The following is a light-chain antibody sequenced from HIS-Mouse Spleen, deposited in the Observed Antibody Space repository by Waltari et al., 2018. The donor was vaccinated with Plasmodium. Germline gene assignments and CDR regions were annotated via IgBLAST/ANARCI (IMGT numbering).Light chain of an antibody. V-gene: IGLV3-1*01. CDR2: QDS. J-gene: IGLJ3*02. CDR1: ESGDKY. Sequence: SYELTQPPSVSVSQGQTASILCHGDESGDKYACWYQQKPGQSPMLVIYQDSKRPSGIPERFSGSNSGNTATLTISGTQAMDEADYYCQAWDSSTAVFGGGTKLTVL. CDR3: QAWDSSTAV.